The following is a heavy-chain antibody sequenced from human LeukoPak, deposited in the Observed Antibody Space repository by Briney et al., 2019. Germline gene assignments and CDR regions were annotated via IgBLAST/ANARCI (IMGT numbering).Heavy chain of an antibody. Sequence: GSLSLSCAASGFTFSSYGMHWVRQAPGKGLEWVAVISYDGSNKYYADSVKGRFTISRDNSKNTLYLQMNSLRAEDTAVYYCAKGYSSSWYYFDYWGQGTLVTVSS. D-gene: IGHD6-13*01. CDR3: AKGYSSSWYYFDY. CDR2: ISYDGSNK. J-gene: IGHJ4*02. V-gene: IGHV3-30*18. CDR1: GFTFSSYG.